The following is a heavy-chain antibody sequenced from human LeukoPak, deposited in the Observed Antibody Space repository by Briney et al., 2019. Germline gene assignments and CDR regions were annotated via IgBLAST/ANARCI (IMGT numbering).Heavy chain of an antibody. Sequence: PSETLSLTCTVSGGSISSHYWSWIRQPPGKGLEWIGYIYYSGSTNYNPSLKSRVTISVDTSKNQFSLKLSSVTAADTAVYYCARRIIWSGYYEWFDPWGQGTLVTVSS. CDR2: IYYSGST. CDR3: ARRIIWSGYYEWFDP. D-gene: IGHD3-3*01. V-gene: IGHV4-59*11. CDR1: GGSISSHY. J-gene: IGHJ5*02.